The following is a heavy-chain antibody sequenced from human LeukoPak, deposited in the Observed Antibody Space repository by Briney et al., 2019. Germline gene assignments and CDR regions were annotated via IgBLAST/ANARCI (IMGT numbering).Heavy chain of an antibody. V-gene: IGHV1-24*01. J-gene: IGHJ4*02. CDR1: GYTLTELS. Sequence: ASVKVSCKVSGYTLTELSMHWVRQAPGKGLEWMGGFDPEDGETIYAQKFQGRVTMTEDTSIDTAYMELSSVRSEDTGVYYCGTDWSGYSSSWYGWRWPYWGQGTLVTVSS. D-gene: IGHD6-13*01. CDR2: FDPEDGET. CDR3: GTDWSGYSSSWYGWRWPY.